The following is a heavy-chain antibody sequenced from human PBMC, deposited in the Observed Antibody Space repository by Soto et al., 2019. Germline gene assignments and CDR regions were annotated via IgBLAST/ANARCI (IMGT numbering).Heavy chain of an antibody. D-gene: IGHD3-22*01. J-gene: IGHJ4*02. CDR3: ARASMIAEPLLDY. CDR2: IYYSGST. CDR1: GGSISSYY. Sequence: SETLSLTCTVSGGSISSYYWSWIRQPPGKGLEWIGYIYYSGSTNYNPSLKSRVTISVDTSKNQFSLKLSSVTAADTAVYYCARASMIAEPLLDYWGQGTLVTVSS. V-gene: IGHV4-59*01.